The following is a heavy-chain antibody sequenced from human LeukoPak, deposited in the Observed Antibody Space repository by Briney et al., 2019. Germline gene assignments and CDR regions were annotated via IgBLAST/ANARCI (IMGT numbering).Heavy chain of an antibody. Sequence: GGSLRLSCAASGCSFYRYAMHWVRQAPGKGLEYVSAISNSGRDTYYAESVQGRFSISRDNSKKTLYLQMGSLRPEDMAVYYCARVGESSAFDCWGQGTLVIVSP. CDR1: GCSFYRYA. D-gene: IGHD3-10*01. CDR2: ISNSGRDT. J-gene: IGHJ4*02. V-gene: IGHV3-64*02. CDR3: ARVGESSAFDC.